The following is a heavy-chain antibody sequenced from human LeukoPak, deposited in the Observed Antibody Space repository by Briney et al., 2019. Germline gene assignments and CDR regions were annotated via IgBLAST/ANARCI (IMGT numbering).Heavy chain of an antibody. D-gene: IGHD6-19*01. CDR2: IYSGGGT. J-gene: IGHJ4*02. Sequence: GGSLRLSCAASGFTVSSNYMSWVRQAPGKGLEWVSVIYSGGGTYYADSVKGRFTISRDNSKNTLYLQMNSLRAEDTAVYYCARGQQWLVPYFDYWGQGTLVTVSS. CDR1: GFTVSSNY. CDR3: ARGQQWLVPYFDY. V-gene: IGHV3-66*02.